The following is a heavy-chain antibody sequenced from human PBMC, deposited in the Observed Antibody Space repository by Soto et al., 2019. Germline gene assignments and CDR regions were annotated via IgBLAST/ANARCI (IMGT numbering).Heavy chain of an antibody. D-gene: IGHD3-16*01. J-gene: IGHJ4*02. CDR1: GFKFSNYA. CDR2: ISATGGGT. V-gene: IGHV3-23*01. CDR3: AKDRRAGGNSAFYFDF. Sequence: GGSLRLSCAASGFKFSNYAMSWVRQAPGKGLEWVSLISATGGGTYYADSVKGRFTISRDNSHNTLYLQVHSLTAEDTAVYYCAKDRRAGGNSAFYFDFWGQGAQVTLSS.